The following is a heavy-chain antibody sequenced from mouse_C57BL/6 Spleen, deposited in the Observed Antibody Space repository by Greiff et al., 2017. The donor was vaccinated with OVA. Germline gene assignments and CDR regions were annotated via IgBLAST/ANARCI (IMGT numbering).Heavy chain of an antibody. CDR2: ISDGGSYT. J-gene: IGHJ3*01. CDR3: AREGSSPAWFAY. V-gene: IGHV5-4*01. D-gene: IGHD1-1*01. CDR1: GFTFSSYA. Sequence: EVNVVESGGGLVKPGGSLKLSCAASGFTFSSYAMSWVRQTPEKRLEWVATISDGGSYTYYPDNVKGRFTISRDNAKNNLYLQMSHLKSEDTAMYYCAREGSSPAWFAYWGQGTLVTVSA.